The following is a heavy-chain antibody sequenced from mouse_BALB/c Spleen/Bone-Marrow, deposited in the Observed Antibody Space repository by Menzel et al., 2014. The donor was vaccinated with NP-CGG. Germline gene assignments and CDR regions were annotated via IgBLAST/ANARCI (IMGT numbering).Heavy chain of an antibody. Sequence: VQLQQSGPELVRPGVSVKISCKGSSYTFTDYAMHWVKQSHAKSLEWIGVISTYYGNTNYNQKFKGKATVTVDKSSSTAYMELARLTSEDSAVYYCARGDYDYAMDYWGQGTSVTVSS. J-gene: IGHJ4*01. CDR3: ARGDYDYAMDY. CDR1: SYTFTDYA. D-gene: IGHD2-4*01. V-gene: IGHV1-67*01. CDR2: ISTYYGNT.